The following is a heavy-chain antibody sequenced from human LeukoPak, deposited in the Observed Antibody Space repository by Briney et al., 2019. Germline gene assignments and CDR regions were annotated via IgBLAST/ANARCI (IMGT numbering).Heavy chain of an antibody. CDR1: VFTFSSYT. J-gene: IGHJ4*02. Sequence: PGRSLRLSCAASVFTFSSYTISWVRHTPGKSLECVSGIDGSGGRPPSADSVKGRFAISREICKNTLYLQMESLRAEDTAAYYCARGKDHDFWNPFDHWGQGTLVTVSS. D-gene: IGHD3-3*01. V-gene: IGHV3-23*01. CDR2: IDGSGGRP. CDR3: ARGKDHDFWNPFDH.